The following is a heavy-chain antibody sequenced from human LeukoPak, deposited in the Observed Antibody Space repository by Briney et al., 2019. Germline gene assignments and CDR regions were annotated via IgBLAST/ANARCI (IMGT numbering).Heavy chain of an antibody. CDR3: ARGAGWYEY. CDR1: GGSINNYY. CDR2: IHYSGST. J-gene: IGHJ4*02. D-gene: IGHD6-19*01. Sequence: SETLSLTCTVSGGSINNYYWSWLRQPPGKGLEWIGYIHYSGSTNYNFSLKSRVTISVDTSKSQFFLKMSSVTAADTAVYYCARGAGWYEYWGQGTLVTVSS. V-gene: IGHV4-59*01.